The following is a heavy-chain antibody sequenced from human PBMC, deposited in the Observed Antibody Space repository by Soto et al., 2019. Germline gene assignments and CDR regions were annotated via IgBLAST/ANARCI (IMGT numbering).Heavy chain of an antibody. J-gene: IGHJ3*02. CDR1: GYTFTGYY. Sequence: ALVKVSCKASGYTFTGYYMHWVRQAPGQGLEWMGWINPNSGGTNYAQKFQGRVTMTRDTSISTAYMELSRLRSDDTAVYYCARGDCSSSNHDAFDIWGQGTLVTV. CDR3: ARGDCSSSNHDAFDI. CDR2: INPNSGGT. V-gene: IGHV1-2*02. D-gene: IGHD6-6*01.